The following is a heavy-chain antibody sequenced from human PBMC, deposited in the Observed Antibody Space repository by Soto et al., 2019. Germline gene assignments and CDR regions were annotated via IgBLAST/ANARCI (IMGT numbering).Heavy chain of an antibody. CDR1: GGSFIGYS. J-gene: IGHJ5*02. CDR3: ARAEHRSSLNCFDP. Sequence: PSETLPLTCAFYGGSFIGYSCSLILQPPGKGLEWIGEINHSGSTNYNPSLKSRVTISVDTSKNQFSLKLSSVTAADTAVYYCARAEHRSSLNCFDPWGQGTLVTGSS. V-gene: IGHV4-34*01. D-gene: IGHD6-13*01. CDR2: INHSGST.